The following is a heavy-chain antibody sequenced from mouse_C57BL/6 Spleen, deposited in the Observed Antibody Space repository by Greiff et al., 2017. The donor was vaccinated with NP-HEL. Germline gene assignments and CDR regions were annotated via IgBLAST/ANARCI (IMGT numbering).Heavy chain of an antibody. CDR2: INPSDSGT. D-gene: IGHD2-5*01. CDR3: ARWGSNSYYLDY. Sequence: VQLQQPGAELVRPGSSVKLSCKASGYTFTSYWMHWVKQGPIQGLEWIGNINPSDSGTHYNQKFKDKVTLTVDKSSITAYMQISSLTSEDSAVYYCARWGSNSYYLDYWGQGTTLTVSS. J-gene: IGHJ2*01. V-gene: IGHV1-52*01. CDR1: GYTFTSYW.